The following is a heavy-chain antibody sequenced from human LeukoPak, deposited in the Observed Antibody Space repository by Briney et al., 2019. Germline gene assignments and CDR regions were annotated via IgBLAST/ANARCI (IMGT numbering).Heavy chain of an antibody. CDR1: GGSISSSSYY. J-gene: IGHJ4*02. Sequence: SETLSLTCIVSGGSISSSSYYWGWIRQPPGKGLEWIGSLGYGGNTYYNPSLKSRVTILVDTSMKHFSLRLSSVTAADTAVYYCARHLPSYFGAGFDYWGQGTLVTVSS. CDR3: ARHLPSYFGAGFDY. D-gene: IGHD3-10*01. CDR2: LGYGGNT. V-gene: IGHV4-39*07.